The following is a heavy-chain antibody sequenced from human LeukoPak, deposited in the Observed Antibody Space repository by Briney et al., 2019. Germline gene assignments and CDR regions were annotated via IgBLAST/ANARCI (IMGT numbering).Heavy chain of an antibody. J-gene: IGHJ4*02. CDR3: ARVVGTAVDFDY. Sequence: ASVKVSFKASGYTFTSYGISWVRQAPGQGREWMGWISAYNCNTNYAQKLQGRVTITTDTSTSTACMELRSLRADDTAVYYCARVVGTAVDFDYWGQGTLVTVSS. CDR2: ISAYNCNT. D-gene: IGHD2-2*01. CDR1: GYTFTSYG. V-gene: IGHV1-18*01.